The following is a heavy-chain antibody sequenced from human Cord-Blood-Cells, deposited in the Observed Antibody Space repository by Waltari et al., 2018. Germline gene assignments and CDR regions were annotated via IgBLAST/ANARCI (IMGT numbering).Heavy chain of an antibody. CDR2: SSSSSSYI. CDR1: GFTFSSYS. CDR3: ATAHPWDFDY. V-gene: IGHV3-21*01. Sequence: EVQLVESGGGLVKPGGSLRLSCAASGFTFSSYSMNWVRQAPGRGLEWVASSSSSSSYIYYADSVKGRLTISRDNAKNSLYLQMNSLRAEDTAVDYCATAHPWDFDYWGQGTLVTVSS. D-gene: IGHD3-16*01. J-gene: IGHJ4*02.